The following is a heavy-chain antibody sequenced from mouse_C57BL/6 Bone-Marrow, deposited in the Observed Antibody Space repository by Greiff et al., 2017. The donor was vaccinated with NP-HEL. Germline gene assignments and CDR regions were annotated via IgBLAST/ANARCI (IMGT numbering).Heavy chain of an antibody. CDR1: GFSLTSYG. D-gene: IGHD1-2*01. Sequence: VKLVESGPGLVQPSQSLSITCTVSGFSLTSYGVHWVRQPPGKGLEWLGVIWSGGSTDYNAAFISRLSISKDNSKSQVFFKMNSLQADDTAIYYCAKNSLLEDYYFDYWGQGTTLTVSS. CDR2: IWSGGST. CDR3: AKNSLLEDYYFDY. V-gene: IGHV2-4*01. J-gene: IGHJ2*01.